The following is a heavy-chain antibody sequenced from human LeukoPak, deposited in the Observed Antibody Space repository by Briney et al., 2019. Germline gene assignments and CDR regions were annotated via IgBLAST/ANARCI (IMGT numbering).Heavy chain of an antibody. Sequence: SETLSLTCTVSGGSISSSSYYWGWIRQPPGKGLEWIGSIYYSGSTYYNPSLKSRVTISVDTSKNQFSLKLSSVTAADTAVYSCARPVYYGAGQPFYYMDVGGKGPTVTV. D-gene: IGHD3-10*01. J-gene: IGHJ6*03. CDR2: IYYSGST. CDR1: GGSISSSSYY. V-gene: IGHV4-39*01. CDR3: ARPVYYGAGQPFYYMDV.